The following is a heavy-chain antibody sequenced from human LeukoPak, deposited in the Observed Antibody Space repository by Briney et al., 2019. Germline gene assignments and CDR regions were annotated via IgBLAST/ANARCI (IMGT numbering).Heavy chain of an antibody. CDR2: VIGSGGT. V-gene: IGHV3-23*01. Sequence: PGGSLRLSCAASGFILSDYGMSWVRQAPGKGLEWVSAVIGSGGTYYADSVKGRFIISRDNSKNTLYLQMSSLRADDTALYYCVKGRGPAKGDYYNYYYYMDVWGKGTTVTVSS. D-gene: IGHD2-21*02. J-gene: IGHJ6*03. CDR1: GFILSDYG. CDR3: VKGRGPAKGDYYNYYYYMDV.